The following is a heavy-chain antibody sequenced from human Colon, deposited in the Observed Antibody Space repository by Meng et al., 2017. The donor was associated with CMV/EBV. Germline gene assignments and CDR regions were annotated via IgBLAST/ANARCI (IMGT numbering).Heavy chain of an antibody. CDR2: IIPLLGIA. CDR3: ARVVVVPADYYTMDV. D-gene: IGHD2-2*01. V-gene: IGHV1-69*02. CDR1: GDTFSSYT. J-gene: IGHJ6*02. Sequence: SVKVSCKASGDTFSSYTISWVRQAPGQGLEWMGRIIPLLGIATYAQRFQGRITITADKSTSTAYMELRSLRSDDTAVYYCARVVVVPADYYTMDVWGQGTTVTVSS.